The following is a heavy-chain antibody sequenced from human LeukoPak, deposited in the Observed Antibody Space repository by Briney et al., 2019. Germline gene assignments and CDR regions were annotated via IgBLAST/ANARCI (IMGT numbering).Heavy chain of an antibody. J-gene: IGHJ4*02. CDR1: GGSFSGYY. CDR3: ARGLFPISSSWYY. Sequence: SETLSLTCAVYGGSFSGYYWSWIRQPPGKGLEWIGEINHSGSTNYNSSLKSRVTISVDTSKNQFSLKLSSVTAADTAVYYCARGLFPISSSWYYWGQGTLVTVSS. CDR2: INHSGST. V-gene: IGHV4-34*01. D-gene: IGHD6-13*01.